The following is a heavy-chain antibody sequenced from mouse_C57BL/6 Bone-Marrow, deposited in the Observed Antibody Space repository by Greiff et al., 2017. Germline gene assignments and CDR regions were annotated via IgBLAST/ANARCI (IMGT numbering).Heavy chain of an antibody. D-gene: IGHD2-4*01. CDR3: AREGFYYDNAVWFAY. Sequence: VLLQQSGPELVKPGASVKIPCKASGYTFTGYNMSWVQQSPGKSLEWIGAINPNNGGTIYNQKVKGKATLTVDKSSSTAYMKLRSLTSEDTAFYYCAREGFYYDNAVWFAYWGQGTMVTVSA. V-gene: IGHV1-18*01. J-gene: IGHJ3*01. CDR2: INPNNGGT. CDR1: GYTFTGYN.